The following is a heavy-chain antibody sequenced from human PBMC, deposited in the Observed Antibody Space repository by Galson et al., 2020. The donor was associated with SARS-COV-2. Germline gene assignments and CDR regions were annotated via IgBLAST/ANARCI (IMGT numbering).Heavy chain of an antibody. CDR3: VVLDSGYYYGGYYYGMDV. CDR2: INTNSGNT. Sequence: ASVKVTCKASGYTSTSYDINWVRHDTAQGLERMGWINTNSGNTAYAQKFQSRLTITSNTSISTAYMDLSSLICEDTAVYYCVVLDSGYYYGGYYYGMDVWGQGTTGTVSS. J-gene: IGHJ6*02. D-gene: IGHD3-22*01. CDR1: GYTSTSYD. V-gene: IGHV1-8*01.